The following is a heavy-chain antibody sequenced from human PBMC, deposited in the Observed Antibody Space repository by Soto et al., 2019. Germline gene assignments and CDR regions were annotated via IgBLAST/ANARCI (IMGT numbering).Heavy chain of an antibody. V-gene: IGHV1-69*12. Sequence: QVHQEQSGAEVKKPGSSVKVSCKASGGTFRTAAVSWMRQAPGQGLEWLGGIMPVFRTPDYAQKFQGRVTITADESTSTAYMELSGLRSDDTAVYYCARDNDRPQLGGNYYYILDVWGQGTTITVSS. CDR3: ARDNDRPQLGGNYYYILDV. CDR2: IMPVFRTP. D-gene: IGHD2-8*01. CDR1: GGTFRTAA. J-gene: IGHJ6*02.